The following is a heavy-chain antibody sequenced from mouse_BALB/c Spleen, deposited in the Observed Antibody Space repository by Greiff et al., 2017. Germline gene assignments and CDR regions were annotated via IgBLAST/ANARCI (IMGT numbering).Heavy chain of an antibody. J-gene: IGHJ2*01. V-gene: IGHV14-4*02. Sequence: EVQLQQSGAELVRSGASVKLSCTASGFNIKDYYMHWVKQRPEQGLEWIGWIDPENGDTEYAPKFQGKATMTADTSSNTAYLQLSSLTSEDTAVYYCNAHYYGSSYYFDYWGQGTTLTVSS. D-gene: IGHD1-1*01. CDR2: IDPENGDT. CDR3: NAHYYGSSYYFDY. CDR1: GFNIKDYY.